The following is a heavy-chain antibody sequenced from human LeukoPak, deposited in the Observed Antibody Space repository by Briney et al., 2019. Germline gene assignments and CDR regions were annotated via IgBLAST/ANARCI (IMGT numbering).Heavy chain of an antibody. CDR2: ISGSGGST. J-gene: IGHJ6*03. CDR3: AKFAGYCSSTSCYTYWGSDYYYYYMDV. D-gene: IGHD2-2*02. CDR1: GFTFSSYA. V-gene: IGHV3-23*01. Sequence: GGSLRLSCAASGFTFSSYAMSWVRQAPGKGLEWVSAISGSGGSTYYADSVKGRFTISRDNSKNTLYLQMNSLRAEDTAVYYCAKFAGYCSSTSCYTYWGSDYYYYYMDVWGKGTTVSVSS.